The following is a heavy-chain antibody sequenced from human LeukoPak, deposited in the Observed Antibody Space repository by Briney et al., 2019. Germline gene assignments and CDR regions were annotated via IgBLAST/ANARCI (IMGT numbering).Heavy chain of an antibody. CDR3: ARFYPYGSGSYYNSYYYGMDV. CDR1: GFTFSDYY. CDR2: ISSSSSYT. Sequence: SGGSLRLSCAASGFTFSDYYMSWIRQAPGKGLEWVSYISSSSSYTNYADSVKGRFTISRDNAKSSLYLQMNSLRAEDTAVYYCARFYPYGSGSYYNSYYYGMDVWGKGTTVTVSS. J-gene: IGHJ6*04. V-gene: IGHV3-11*06. D-gene: IGHD3-10*01.